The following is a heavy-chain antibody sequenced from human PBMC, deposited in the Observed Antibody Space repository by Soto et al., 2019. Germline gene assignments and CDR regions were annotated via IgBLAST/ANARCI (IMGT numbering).Heavy chain of an antibody. D-gene: IGHD5-12*01. V-gene: IGHV4-4*07. CDR2: IFSSGST. CDR1: GGSINTFY. J-gene: IGHJ4*02. Sequence: SETLSLTSKVSGGSINTFYWSWVRPPAGKGLEGIGRIFSSGSTSVNPSLESRVAMSVDTSKNHFSLNLSSVTAADMAVYYCAREGSYSAYNFAHGIQLWSFDFWGLVALVTAPQ. CDR3: AREGSYSAYNFAHGIQLWSFDF.